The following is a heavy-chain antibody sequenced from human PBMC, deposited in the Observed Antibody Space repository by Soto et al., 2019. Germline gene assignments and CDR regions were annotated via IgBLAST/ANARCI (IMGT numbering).Heavy chain of an antibody. J-gene: IGHJ2*01. Sequence: EVQLVESGGGLVKPGGSLRLSCAASGFTFTRYSMNWVRQAPGKGLEWVSSITPRGKTNYYSDSVKGRFTISRDNAKNSVSLHLDSLSVGDTAVYYCARVTNYRYFDLWGRGVLVTVSS. CDR3: ARVTNYRYFDL. V-gene: IGHV3-21*04. CDR2: ITPRGKTN. CDR1: GFTFTRYS.